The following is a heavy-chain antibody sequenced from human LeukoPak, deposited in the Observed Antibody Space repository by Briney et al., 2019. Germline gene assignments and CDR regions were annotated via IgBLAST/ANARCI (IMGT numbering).Heavy chain of an antibody. CDR2: ISGSGGST. V-gene: IGHV3-23*01. CDR3: SGYSSGWYSGY. J-gene: IGHJ4*02. Sequence: GGSLRLSCAAFGFTFSSYAMSWVRQAPGKGLEWVSAISGSGGSTYYADSVKGRFTISRDNSKNTLYLQMNSLRAEDTAVYYCSGYSSGWYSGYWGQGTLVTVSS. D-gene: IGHD6-19*01. CDR1: GFTFSSYA.